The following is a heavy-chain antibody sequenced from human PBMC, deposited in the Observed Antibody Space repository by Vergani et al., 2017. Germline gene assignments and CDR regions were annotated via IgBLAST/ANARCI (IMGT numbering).Heavy chain of an antibody. CDR3: AKDGSLRLYNMDV. V-gene: IGHV3-23*04. CDR1: GFTFSSYS. J-gene: IGHJ6*02. D-gene: IGHD1-14*01. Sequence: EVQLVESGGGLVKPGGSLRLSCAASGFTFSSYSMNWVRQAPGKGLEWVSSISSSGGSTYYADSVKGRFTISRDNSKNKLYLQMNSLRAEDTAVYYCAKDGSLRLYNMDVWGQGTTVTVSS. CDR2: ISSSGGST.